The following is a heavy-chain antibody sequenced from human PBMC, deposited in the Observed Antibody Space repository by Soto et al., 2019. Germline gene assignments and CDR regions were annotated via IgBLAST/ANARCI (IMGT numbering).Heavy chain of an antibody. CDR1: GFTFSTSA. J-gene: IGHJ6*02. Sequence: SVKVSCKASGFTFSTSAVQWVREARGQRPEWMGWIVGGSGNTNYAQNSQERVIITRDMSTSTVYMELSSLRSDDTAVYFCAARRSGLYAMDVWGQGTTVTVSS. D-gene: IGHD1-26*01. CDR3: AARRSGLYAMDV. V-gene: IGHV1-58*01. CDR2: IVGGSGNT.